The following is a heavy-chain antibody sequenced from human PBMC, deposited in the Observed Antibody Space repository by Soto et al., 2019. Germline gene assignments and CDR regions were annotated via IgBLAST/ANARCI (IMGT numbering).Heavy chain of an antibody. D-gene: IGHD6-13*01. Sequence: SETLSLTCTVSGGSISRYYWSWIRQPPGKGLEWIGYIFYSGSTNYNPSVKSRVTISVDTSKNQFSLKLSSVTAADTAVYFCARYTLYTTSWPYFDYWGQGTLVTVSS. CDR3: ARYTLYTTSWPYFDY. CDR1: GGSISRYY. CDR2: IFYSGST. V-gene: IGHV4-59*01. J-gene: IGHJ4*02.